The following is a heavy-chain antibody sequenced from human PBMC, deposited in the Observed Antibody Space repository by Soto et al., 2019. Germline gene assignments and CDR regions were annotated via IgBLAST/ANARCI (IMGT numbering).Heavy chain of an antibody. D-gene: IGHD6-6*01. Sequence: QVQLQESGPGLVKPSETLSLTCTVSGGSISSYYWSWIRQPPGKGLEWIGYIYYSGSTNYNPSLKSRVTISVDTSKNQFSLKLSSVTAADTAVYYCARVSAARPPSYYGMDVWGQGTTVTVSS. CDR3: ARVSAARPPSYYGMDV. J-gene: IGHJ6*02. CDR2: IYYSGST. CDR1: GGSISSYY. V-gene: IGHV4-59*01.